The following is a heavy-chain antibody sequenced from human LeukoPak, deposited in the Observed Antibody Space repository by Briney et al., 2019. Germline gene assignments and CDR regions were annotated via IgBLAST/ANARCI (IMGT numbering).Heavy chain of an antibody. Sequence: SVKVSCKASGGTFSTYAISWVRQAPGQGLEWMGRIIPILGIANYAQKFQGRVTITADKSTSTAYMELSSLRSEDTAVYYCARGYGRGYSSSSEEDGMDVWGQGTTVTVSS. D-gene: IGHD6-6*01. J-gene: IGHJ6*02. CDR1: GGTFSTYA. V-gene: IGHV1-69*04. CDR3: ARGYGRGYSSSSEEDGMDV. CDR2: IIPILGIA.